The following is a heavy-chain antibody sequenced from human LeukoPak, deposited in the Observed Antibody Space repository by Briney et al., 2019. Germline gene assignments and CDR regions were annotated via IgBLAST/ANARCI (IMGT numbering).Heavy chain of an antibody. J-gene: IGHJ4*02. CDR1: GFTFSTYW. V-gene: IGHV3-7*01. CDR3: ARNVYRTFDS. Sequence: PGGSVRLSCAASGFTFSTYWMSWVRQAPGKGLEWVANIKQDGSEKYYVDSVKDRFTISRDNAKNSLYLQMNSLRVEDTAVYYCARNVYRTFDSWDQGTLVTVSS. CDR2: IKQDGSEK. D-gene: IGHD1-14*01.